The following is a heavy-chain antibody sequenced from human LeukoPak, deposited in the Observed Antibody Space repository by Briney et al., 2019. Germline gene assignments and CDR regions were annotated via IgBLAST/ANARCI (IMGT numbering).Heavy chain of an antibody. D-gene: IGHD3-10*01. J-gene: IGHJ4*02. CDR2: ICGYGGST. V-gene: IGHV3-43*02. CDR1: GFTFDDYA. CDR3: AKDIPPNYYGSGSYSDY. Sequence: VGSLRLSCAASGFTFDDYAMHWVRQAPGKGLEWVSLICGYGGSTYYADSVKGRFTISRDNSKNSLYLQMNSLRTEDTALYYCAKDIPPNYYGSGSYSDYWGQGTLVTVSS.